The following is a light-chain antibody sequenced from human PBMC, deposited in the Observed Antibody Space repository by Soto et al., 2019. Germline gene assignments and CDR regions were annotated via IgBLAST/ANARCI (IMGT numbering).Light chain of an antibody. Sequence: IQLTQSPSFLSASVGDRVTITCRASQGISSYLAWYQQKPGKAPKLLISAASTLQSGVPSRFSGSGSGTEFTLAISSLQPEDFATYYCQQLNTYPWTFGQGTKVDI. CDR3: QQLNTYPWT. CDR1: QGISSY. V-gene: IGKV1-9*01. J-gene: IGKJ1*01. CDR2: AAS.